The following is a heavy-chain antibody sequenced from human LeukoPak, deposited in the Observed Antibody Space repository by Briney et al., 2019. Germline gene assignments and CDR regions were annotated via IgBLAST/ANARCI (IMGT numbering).Heavy chain of an antibody. CDR1: GFTFSSYS. J-gene: IGHJ5*01. CDR2: ISSSSSTI. CDR3: ARVAVSGPTGWFDS. V-gene: IGHV3-48*01. Sequence: GGSLRLSCAASGFTFSSYSMNWVRQAPGKGLEWVSYISSSSSTIFYADSVKGRFTISRDNVDNVVYLQMNSLGAEDTAVYYCARVAVSGPTGWFDSWGQGTLVIVSS. D-gene: IGHD2-8*02.